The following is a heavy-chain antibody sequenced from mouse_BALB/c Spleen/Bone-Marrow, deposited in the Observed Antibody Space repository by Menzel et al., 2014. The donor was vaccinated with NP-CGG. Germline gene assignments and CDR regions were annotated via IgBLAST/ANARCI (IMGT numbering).Heavy chain of an antibody. Sequence: VQLKQSGGGLVQPGGSLKLSCAASGFDFSRYWMSWVRQAPGKGLEWIGEINPGSNTINYTQSLKDKFIISRDNAKNTLYLQMSKVRSEDTALYYCARLGYYGWFAYWGQGTLVTVSA. V-gene: IGHV4-1*02. D-gene: IGHD2-3*01. CDR2: INPGSNTI. CDR3: ARLGYYGWFAY. J-gene: IGHJ3*01. CDR1: GFDFSRYW.